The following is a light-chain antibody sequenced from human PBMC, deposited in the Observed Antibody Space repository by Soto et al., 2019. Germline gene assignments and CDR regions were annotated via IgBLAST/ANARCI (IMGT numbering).Light chain of an antibody. CDR3: QQYNNPQT. CDR2: GAS. Sequence: EIVMTQSPATLSVSPGERATLSCRASQSVSSNLAWYQQKPGQAPRLLISGASTRATGIPARFSGSGSGTEFPLTISSLQSEDFAVYYCQQYNNPQTFGQGTKVEI. CDR1: QSVSSN. J-gene: IGKJ1*01. V-gene: IGKV3-15*01.